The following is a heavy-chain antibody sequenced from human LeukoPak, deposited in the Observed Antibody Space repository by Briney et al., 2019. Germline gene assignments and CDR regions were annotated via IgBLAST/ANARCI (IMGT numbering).Heavy chain of an antibody. CDR2: ITGSGTSI. Sequence: PGGSLRLSCAASGFTFSDYEMNWVRQAPGKGLEWVAYITGSGTSIYYADSLKGRFTISRDISKNTLYLQMNSLTAEDSAVYYCAKEFIAGDGHVDCDSWGQGTLVTVSS. CDR3: AKEFIAGDGHVDCDS. J-gene: IGHJ4*02. V-gene: IGHV3-48*03. CDR1: GFTFSDYE. D-gene: IGHD5-24*01.